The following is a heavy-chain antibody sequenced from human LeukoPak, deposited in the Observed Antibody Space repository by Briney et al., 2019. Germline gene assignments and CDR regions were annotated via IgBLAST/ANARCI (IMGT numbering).Heavy chain of an antibody. Sequence: ASVKVSFKASGCTFISYAISWVRQAPGQGLEWMGRIIPIFGTANYAQKFQGRVAITADKSTSTAYMELSSLRSEDTAVYYCARARGAAAGTDYWGQGTLVTVSS. CDR2: IIPIFGTA. CDR3: ARARGAAAGTDY. J-gene: IGHJ4*02. D-gene: IGHD6-13*01. CDR1: GCTFISYA. V-gene: IGHV1-69*06.